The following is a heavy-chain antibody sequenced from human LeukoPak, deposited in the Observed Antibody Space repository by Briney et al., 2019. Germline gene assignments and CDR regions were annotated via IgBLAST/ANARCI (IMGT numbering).Heavy chain of an antibody. D-gene: IGHD4-17*01. CDR2: IWYSGST. CDR1: GGSISSGGYY. J-gene: IGHJ2*01. V-gene: IGHV4-31*03. CDR3: ARDPSYSATTVTTNWYFDL. Sequence: SETLSLTCTVSGGSISSGGYYWSWLRQHPGKGLEWIGYIWYSGSTYYNPSLKSRVTISVDTSENRFSLRLTSVTAAETAVYYCARDPSYSATTVTTNWYFDLWGRGTLVTVCS.